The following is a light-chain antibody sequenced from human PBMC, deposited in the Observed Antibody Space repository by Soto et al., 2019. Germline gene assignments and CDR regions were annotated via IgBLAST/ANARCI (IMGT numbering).Light chain of an antibody. CDR2: EVS. CDR1: SSDVGGYNY. CDR3: SSFEASNNLL. Sequence: QSALTQPPSASGSPGQSVTISCTGTSSDVGGYNYVSWYQQHPGKAPKLMIYEVSKRPSGVPDRFSGSKSGNTASLTVAGLQVEDEADYYCSSFEASNNLLFGGGTKVTVL. J-gene: IGLJ2*01. V-gene: IGLV2-8*01.